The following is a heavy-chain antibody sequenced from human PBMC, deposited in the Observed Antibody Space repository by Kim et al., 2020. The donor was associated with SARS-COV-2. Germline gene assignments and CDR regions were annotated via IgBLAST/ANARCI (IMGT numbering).Heavy chain of an antibody. J-gene: IGHJ5*02. Sequence: SETLSLTCTVSGDSISSYYWTWIRQPAGKGLEWIGRIHISGRTKYNPSLKSRLTMSVDTSKNQFSLKLNSVTAADTAVYYCARVFGADSETYSLDWFDPWGQGARVTV. CDR3: ARVFGADSETYSLDWFDP. D-gene: IGHD1-26*01. CDR2: IHISGRT. V-gene: IGHV4-4*07. CDR1: GDSISSYY.